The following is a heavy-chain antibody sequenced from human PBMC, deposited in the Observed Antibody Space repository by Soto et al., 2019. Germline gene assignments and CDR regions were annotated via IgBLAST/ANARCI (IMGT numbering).Heavy chain of an antibody. Sequence: SETLSLTCAVYGGSFSGYYWSWIRQPPGKGLEWIGEINHSGSTNYNPSLKSRVTISVDTSKNQFSLKLSSVTAADTAVYYCARSPSLYYYYYYMDVWGKGTTVTVSS. V-gene: IGHV4-34*01. J-gene: IGHJ6*03. CDR2: INHSGST. CDR1: GGSFSGYY. CDR3: ARSPSLYYYYYYMDV.